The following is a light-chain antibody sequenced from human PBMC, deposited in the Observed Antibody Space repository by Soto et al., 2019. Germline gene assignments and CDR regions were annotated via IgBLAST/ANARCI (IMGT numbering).Light chain of an antibody. CDR1: QGISSY. CDR2: DAS. Sequence: DIQLTQSPSFLSASVGDRVTITCRASQGISSYLAWYQQKPGKAPKFLIYDASSLERGVPSRFSGSGSGTEFTLTINSLQADDFAVYYCQQYDTYSSFGQGTKVDIK. CDR3: QQYDTYSS. V-gene: IGKV1-9*01. J-gene: IGKJ1*01.